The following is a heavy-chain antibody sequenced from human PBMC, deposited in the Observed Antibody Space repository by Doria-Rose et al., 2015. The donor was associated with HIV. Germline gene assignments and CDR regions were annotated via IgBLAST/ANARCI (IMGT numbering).Heavy chain of an antibody. D-gene: IGHD6-25*01. J-gene: IGHJ5*02. CDR2: IYYSGTT. CDR1: GGSVASGTPY. CDR3: AKQAVNWFDP. Sequence: QVQLQESGSGLVKPSETLSLTCTVSGGSVASGTPYWDWTRQTPGKGLEWIGTIYYSGTTYYNPSLRGRVTISLHTSKNQYSLKLISVTAADTGVYYCAKQAVNWFDPWGQGTLVTVSS. V-gene: IGHV4-39*01.